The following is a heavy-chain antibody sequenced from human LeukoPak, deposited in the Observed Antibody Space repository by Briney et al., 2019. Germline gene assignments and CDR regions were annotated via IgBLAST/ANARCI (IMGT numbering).Heavy chain of an antibody. Sequence: RASVKVSCKASGYTFTSYYMHWVRQAPGQGLEWMGIINPSGGSTSYAQKFRGRVTMTRDTSTSTVYMELSSLRSEDTAVYYCARNIAAAGCPDYWGQGTLVTVSS. V-gene: IGHV1-46*01. CDR3: ARNIAAAGCPDY. CDR2: INPSGGST. D-gene: IGHD6-13*01. J-gene: IGHJ4*02. CDR1: GYTFTSYY.